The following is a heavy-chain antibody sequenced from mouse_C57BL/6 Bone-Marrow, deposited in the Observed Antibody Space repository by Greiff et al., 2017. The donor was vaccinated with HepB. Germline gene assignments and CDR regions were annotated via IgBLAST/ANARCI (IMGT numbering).Heavy chain of an antibody. D-gene: IGHD2-4*01. CDR1: GFTFSDYY. CDR2: ISNGGGST. Sequence: EVKLMESGGGLEQPGGSLKLSCAASGFTFSDYYMYWVRQTPEKRLEWVAYISNGGGSTYYPDTVKGRFTISRDNAKNTLYMQMSRLKSEDTARYYCGRRGDYDFFAYWGQGTLVTVSA. J-gene: IGHJ3*01. V-gene: IGHV5-12*01. CDR3: GRRGDYDFFAY.